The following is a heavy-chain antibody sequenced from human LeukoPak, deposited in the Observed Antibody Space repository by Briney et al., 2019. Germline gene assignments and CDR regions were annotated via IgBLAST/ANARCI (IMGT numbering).Heavy chain of an antibody. CDR3: ARDLRRSLNYYGSGSYYGY. V-gene: IGHV4-38-2*02. CDR1: GYSISSGYY. J-gene: IGHJ4*02. D-gene: IGHD3-10*01. Sequence: NPSETLSLTCTVSGYSISSGYYWGWIRQPPGKGLEWIGSIHHSGSTYYNPSLKSRVTISVDTSKNQFSLKLSSVTAADTAVYYCARDLRRSLNYYGSGSYYGYWGQGTLVTVSS. CDR2: IHHSGST.